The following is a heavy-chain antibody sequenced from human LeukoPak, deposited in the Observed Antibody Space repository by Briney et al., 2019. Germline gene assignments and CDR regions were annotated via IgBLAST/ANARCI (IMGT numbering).Heavy chain of an antibody. CDR3: AREEDYYYYGMDV. Sequence: GASVKVSCKASGYTFTSNYIHWVRQAPGQGLEWMGMIYPRDGSTSYAQKFQGRVTMTRDTSTSTVYMELSSLRSEDTAVYYCAREEDYYYYGMDVWGQGTTVTVSS. CDR2: IYPRDGST. J-gene: IGHJ6*02. V-gene: IGHV1-46*01. CDR1: GYTFTSNY.